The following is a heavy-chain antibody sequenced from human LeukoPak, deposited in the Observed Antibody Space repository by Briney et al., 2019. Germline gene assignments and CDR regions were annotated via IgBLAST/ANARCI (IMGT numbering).Heavy chain of an antibody. CDR1: GFTFSNYY. J-gene: IGHJ4*02. CDR3: ATGVRGYNSALNY. Sequence: GGSLRLSCAASGFTFSNYYMNWVRQAPGKGLEWVSSISSGSSYIYYADSLKGRFTISRDNAKNSLYLQMNSLRAEDTAVYYCATGVRGYNSALNYWGQGTLVTVSP. V-gene: IGHV3-21*01. D-gene: IGHD6-19*01. CDR2: ISSGSSYI.